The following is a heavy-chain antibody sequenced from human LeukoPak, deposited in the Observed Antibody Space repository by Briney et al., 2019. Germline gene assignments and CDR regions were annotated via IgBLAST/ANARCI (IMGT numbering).Heavy chain of an antibody. Sequence: QAGGSLRLSCATSGFTFSRYSMTWVRQAPGKGLEWVSYIHWSGSIIYYADSVKGRFTISRDNGKNSLFLQMNSLRVEDTAMYYCAGAPTTAKGIDYWGQGTLVTVSS. V-gene: IGHV3-48*01. D-gene: IGHD4-11*01. CDR3: AGAPTTAKGIDY. J-gene: IGHJ4*02. CDR2: IHWSGSII. CDR1: GFTFSRYS.